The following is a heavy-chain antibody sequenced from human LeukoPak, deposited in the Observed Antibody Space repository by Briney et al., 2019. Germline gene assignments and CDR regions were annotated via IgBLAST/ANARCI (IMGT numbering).Heavy chain of an antibody. CDR1: GYTFTSYA. CDR2: INTNTGNP. Sequence: GASVKVSCKASGYTFTSYAMNWVRQAPGQGLEWMGWINTNTGNPTYAQGFTGRFVFSLDTSVSTAYLQISSLKAEDTAVYYCARDAHYYDILTGYYLDAFDIWGQGTMVTVSS. J-gene: IGHJ3*02. D-gene: IGHD3-9*01. V-gene: IGHV7-4-1*02. CDR3: ARDAHYYDILTGYYLDAFDI.